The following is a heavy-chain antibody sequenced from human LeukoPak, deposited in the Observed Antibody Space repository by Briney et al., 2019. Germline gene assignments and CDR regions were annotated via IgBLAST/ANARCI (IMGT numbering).Heavy chain of an antibody. CDR1: GFSLNTRGVG. V-gene: IGHV2-5*02. Sequence: SGPTLVNPTQTLTLTCTFSGFSLNTRGVGVGWIRQPPGRALEWLALIYWDDDRRYSPSPKSRLTITKDTSRNQVVLTMTNMDPVDTATYFCAHRKNYYDSSVFDNWGQGTLVTVSS. J-gene: IGHJ4*02. CDR2: IYWDDDR. CDR3: AHRKNYYDSSVFDN. D-gene: IGHD3-22*01.